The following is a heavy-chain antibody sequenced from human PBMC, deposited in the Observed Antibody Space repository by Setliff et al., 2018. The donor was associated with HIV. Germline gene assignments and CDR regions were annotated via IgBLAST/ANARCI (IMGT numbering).Heavy chain of an antibody. D-gene: IGHD3-16*01. CDR1: GGSISRRDYC. J-gene: IGHJ3*02. V-gene: IGHV4-39*01. CDR3: ARHSIAVAIGVPERDDAFDI. CDR2: VYYTWNT. Sequence: SETLSLTCTVSGGSISRRDYCWGWIRQPPGKGLEWIGSVYYTWNTYYNPSLKSRVTVSVDTSKNQFSLKLSAMTAADTAVYYCARHSIAVAIGVPERDDAFDIWGHGTMVTVSS.